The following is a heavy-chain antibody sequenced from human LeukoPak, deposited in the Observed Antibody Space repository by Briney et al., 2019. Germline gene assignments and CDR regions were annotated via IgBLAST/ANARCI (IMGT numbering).Heavy chain of an antibody. CDR2: ISGSGGST. J-gene: IGHJ4*02. CDR3: AKSSGRVTTQLPIRY. CDR1: GFTFSSYG. Sequence: GGSLRLSCAASGFTFSSYGMSWVRQAPGKGLEWVSAISGSGGSTYYADSVEGRFTISRDNSKNTLYLQMNSLRAEDTAVYYCAKSSGRVTTQLPIRYWGQGTLVTVSS. D-gene: IGHD4-17*01. V-gene: IGHV3-23*01.